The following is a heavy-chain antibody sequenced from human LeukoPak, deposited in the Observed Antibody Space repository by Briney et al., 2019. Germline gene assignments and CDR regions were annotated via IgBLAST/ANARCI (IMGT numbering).Heavy chain of an antibody. Sequence: GGSLRLSCAASGFTFSSYAMSWVRQAPGKGLEWVLAISGSGGSTYYADSVKGRFTISRDNSKNTLYLQMNSLRAEDTAVYYCAKSLGYSSSSIDYWGQGTLVTVSS. CDR2: ISGSGGST. J-gene: IGHJ4*02. V-gene: IGHV3-23*01. CDR1: GFTFSSYA. CDR3: AKSLGYSSSSIDY. D-gene: IGHD6-6*01.